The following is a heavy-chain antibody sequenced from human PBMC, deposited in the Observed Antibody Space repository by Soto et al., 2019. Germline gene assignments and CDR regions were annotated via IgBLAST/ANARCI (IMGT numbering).Heavy chain of an antibody. D-gene: IGHD6-13*01. CDR1: GYTFTSYG. J-gene: IGHJ5*02. V-gene: IGHV1-18*04. CDR2: ISADSGET. Sequence: QPQLVQSGPEVKRPGASVKVSCKASGYTFTSYGIIWVRQTPGQGLEWVGWISADSGETDYAQTFSGRLTLTTDASTTTAYMELRSLRPDDTAVYYCARGYSSTWAKSWFDPWGQGTLVSVPS. CDR3: ARGYSSTWAKSWFDP.